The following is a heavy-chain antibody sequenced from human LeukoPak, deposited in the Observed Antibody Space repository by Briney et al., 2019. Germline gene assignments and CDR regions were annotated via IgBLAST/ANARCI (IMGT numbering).Heavy chain of an antibody. CDR2: IYTSGST. V-gene: IGHV4-4*07. D-gene: IGHD3-10*01. J-gene: IGHJ4*02. Sequence: SETLSLTCTVSGGSISSYYWSWIRQPAGKGLEWIGRIYTSGSTNYNPSLKSRVTMSVDTSKNQFSLKLSSVTAADTAVYCCAREGGRGGYYGSGSYYKFDYWGQGTLVTVSS. CDR1: GGSISSYY. CDR3: AREGGRGGYYGSGSYYKFDY.